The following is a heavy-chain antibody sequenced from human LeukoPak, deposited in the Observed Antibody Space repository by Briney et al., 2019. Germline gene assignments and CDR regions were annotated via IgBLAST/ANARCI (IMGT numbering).Heavy chain of an antibody. CDR2: IIPIFGTA. CDR1: GGTFSSYA. Sequence: SVKVSCKASGGTFSSYAISWVRQAPGQGLEWMGGIIPIFGTANYAQKFQGRVTMTRDTSTSTVYMELSSLRSEDTAVYYCARSAPAKAPVGDDYWGQGTLVTVSS. V-gene: IGHV1-69*05. D-gene: IGHD3-10*01. J-gene: IGHJ4*02. CDR3: ARSAPAKAPVGDDY.